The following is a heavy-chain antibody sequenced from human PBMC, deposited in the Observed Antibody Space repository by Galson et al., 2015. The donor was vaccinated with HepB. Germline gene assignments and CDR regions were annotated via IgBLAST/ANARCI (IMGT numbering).Heavy chain of an antibody. D-gene: IGHD6-13*01. J-gene: IGHJ6*03. CDR1: GGTFSSYA. CDR3: ARGRVQQGYYYYYMDV. CDR2: IIPIFGTA. Sequence: SVKVSCKASGGTFSSYAISWVRQAPGQGLEWMGGIIPIFGTANYAQKFQGRVTITADESTSTAYMELSSLRSEDTAVYYCARGRVQQGYYYYYMDVWGKGTTVTVSS. V-gene: IGHV1-69*13.